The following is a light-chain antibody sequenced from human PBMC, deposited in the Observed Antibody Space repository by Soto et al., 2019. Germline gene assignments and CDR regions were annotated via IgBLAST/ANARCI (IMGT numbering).Light chain of an antibody. V-gene: IGKV3-20*01. CDR3: QQYNNWPPYT. CDR1: QSISSSY. Sequence: EIVLTQSPGTLSLSPGERATLSCRASQSISSSYLAWYQQKPGQAPRLLIYGPSSRATGIPDRFSGSGSGTDFTLTINRLEPEDFAIYYCQQYNNWPPYTFGQGTKLEIK. CDR2: GPS. J-gene: IGKJ2*01.